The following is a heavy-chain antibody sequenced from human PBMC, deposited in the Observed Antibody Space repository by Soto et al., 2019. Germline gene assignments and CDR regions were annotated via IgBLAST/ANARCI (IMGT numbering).Heavy chain of an antibody. CDR3: ARSGVAATENWFDP. CDR2: IIPILGIA. J-gene: IGHJ5*02. Sequence: QVQLVQSGAEVKKPGSSVKVSCKASGGTFSSYTISWVRQAPGQGLEWMGRIIPILGIANYAQKFQGRVTITADKSTSTAYMELSSLRSEDTAVYYCARSGVAATENWFDPWGQGTLVTVSS. V-gene: IGHV1-69*02. CDR1: GGTFSSYT. D-gene: IGHD2-15*01.